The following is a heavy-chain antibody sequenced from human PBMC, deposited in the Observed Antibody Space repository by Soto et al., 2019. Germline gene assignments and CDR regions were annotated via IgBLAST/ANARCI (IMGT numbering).Heavy chain of an antibody. Sequence: ASVKVSCKASGYTFTGYYMHWVRQAPGQGLEWMGWINPNSGGTNYAQKFQGRVTMTRDTSISTAYMELSRLRSDDTAVYYCARDMVYYYDSSGYSGADYWGKGTRVTVSS. J-gene: IGHJ4*02. V-gene: IGHV1-2*02. CDR1: GYTFTGYY. CDR2: INPNSGGT. CDR3: ARDMVYYYDSSGYSGADY. D-gene: IGHD3-22*01.